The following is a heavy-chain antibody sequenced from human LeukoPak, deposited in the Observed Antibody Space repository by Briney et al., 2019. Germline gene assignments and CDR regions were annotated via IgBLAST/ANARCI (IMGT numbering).Heavy chain of an antibody. Sequence: PGGSLRLSCAASGFTFTSNYMSWVRQAPGKGLEWVSVIYTGGTYYADSVKGRFTISRDNSKNTQYLQMNSLRVEDTAVYYCARDDGYFDSWGQGTLVTVSS. CDR1: GFTFTSNY. CDR3: ARDDGYFDS. CDR2: IYTGGT. V-gene: IGHV3-66*01. J-gene: IGHJ4*02. D-gene: IGHD4-17*01.